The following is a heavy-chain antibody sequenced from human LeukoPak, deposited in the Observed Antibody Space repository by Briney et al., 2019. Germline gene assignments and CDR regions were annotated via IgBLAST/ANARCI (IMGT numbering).Heavy chain of an antibody. Sequence: GGSLRLSCAASGFTFSSYETNWVRQAPGKGLEWVSYISSSGSTIYYADSVEGRFTISRDNAKNSLYLQMNSLRAEDTAVYYCARSLSGYDSPFDYWGQGTLVTVSS. D-gene: IGHD5-12*01. CDR2: ISSSGSTI. CDR1: GFTFSSYE. CDR3: ARSLSGYDSPFDY. V-gene: IGHV3-48*03. J-gene: IGHJ4*02.